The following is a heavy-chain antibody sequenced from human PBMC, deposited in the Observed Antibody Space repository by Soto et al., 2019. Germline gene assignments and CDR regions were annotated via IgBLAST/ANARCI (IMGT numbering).Heavy chain of an antibody. CDR3: AKVARVVVAKGYFDY. CDR1: GFTFSSYG. J-gene: IGHJ4*02. V-gene: IGHV3-30*18. CDR2: ISYDGSNK. D-gene: IGHD3-22*01. Sequence: PGGSLRLSCAASGFTFSSYGMHWVRQAPGKGLEWVAVISYDGSNKYYADSVKGRFAISRDNSKNTLYLQMNSLRAEDTAVYYCAKVARVVVAKGYFDYWGQGTLVTVSS.